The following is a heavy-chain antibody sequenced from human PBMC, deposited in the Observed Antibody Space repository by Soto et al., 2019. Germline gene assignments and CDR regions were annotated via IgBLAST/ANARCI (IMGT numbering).Heavy chain of an antibody. CDR1: GFTFSSYA. J-gene: IGHJ4*02. Sequence: EVQLLESGGGLVQPGGSLRLSCAASGFTFSSYAMSWVRQAPGKGLEWVSAISGSGGSTYYADSVKGRFTISRDNSKNTLYLQMNSLRAEDTALYYCAKERGYCSGGSCYWGFDYWGQGTLVTVSS. CDR3: AKERGYCSGGSCYWGFDY. CDR2: ISGSGGST. D-gene: IGHD2-15*01. V-gene: IGHV3-23*01.